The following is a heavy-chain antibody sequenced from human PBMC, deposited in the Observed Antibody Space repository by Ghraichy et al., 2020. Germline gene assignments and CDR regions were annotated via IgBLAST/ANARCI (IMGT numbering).Heavy chain of an antibody. D-gene: IGHD4-23*01. CDR1: GYSISSGYY. CDR2: IYHSGST. V-gene: IGHV4-38-2*02. CDR3: ARDYGGNPIDY. Sequence: SETLSLTCAVSGYSISSGYYWGWIRQPPGKGLEWIGSIYHSGSTYYNPSLKSRVTISVDTSKNQFSLKLSSVTAADTAVYYCARDYGGNPIDYWGQGTLVTVSS. J-gene: IGHJ4*02.